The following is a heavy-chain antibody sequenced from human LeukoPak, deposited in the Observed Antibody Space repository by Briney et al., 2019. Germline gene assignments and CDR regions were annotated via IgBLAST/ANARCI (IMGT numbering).Heavy chain of an antibody. CDR3: ARDGIVVVTSPEYNWFDP. CDR2: INPNSGGT. Sequence: ASVKVSCKASGYTFTCYYMHWVRQAPGQGLEWMGWINPNSGGTNYAQKFQGRVTMTRDTSISTAYMELSRLRSDDTAVYYCARDGIVVVTSPEYNWFDPWGQGTLVTASS. J-gene: IGHJ5*02. CDR1: GYTFTCYY. V-gene: IGHV1-2*02. D-gene: IGHD3-22*01.